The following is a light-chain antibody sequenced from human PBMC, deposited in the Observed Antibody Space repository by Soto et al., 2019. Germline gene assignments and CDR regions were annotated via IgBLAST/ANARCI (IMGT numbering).Light chain of an antibody. J-gene: IGKJ1*01. CDR2: GAS. Sequence: EIVLTQSPGTLSLSPGERATLSCRASQSVSSSYLAWYQQKPGQAPWLLIYGASNRATGIPDRFSGSGSGTDFNPSISRLRPEDFAEYYCQQYGSSPRTFGQGTKVEIK. V-gene: IGKV3-20*01. CDR1: QSVSSSY. CDR3: QQYGSSPRT.